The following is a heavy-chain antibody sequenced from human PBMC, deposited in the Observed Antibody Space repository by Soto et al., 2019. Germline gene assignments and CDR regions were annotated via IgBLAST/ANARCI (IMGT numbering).Heavy chain of an antibody. D-gene: IGHD4-4*01. V-gene: IGHV1-24*01. J-gene: IGHJ3*02. CDR2: FDPEDGET. Sequence: ASVKDSCTVSGYTLTELSMHWVRQAPGKGLEWMGGFDPEDGETIYAQKFQGRVTMTEDTSTDTAYMELSSLRSEDTAVYYCATGEGNYGDAFDIWGQGTMVTVPS. CDR3: ATGEGNYGDAFDI. CDR1: GYTLTELS.